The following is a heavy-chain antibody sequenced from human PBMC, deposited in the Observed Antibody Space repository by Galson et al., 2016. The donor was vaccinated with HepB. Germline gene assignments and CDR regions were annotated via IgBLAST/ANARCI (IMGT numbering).Heavy chain of an antibody. CDR1: GYTFTSYW. CDR2: IYAGASDT. D-gene: IGHD5-24*01. CDR3: ARQSRDLWGPGDD. Sequence: QSGAEVKKPGESLKISCKGFGYTFTSYWIAWVRQLPGKGLEWMGIIYAGASDTKYGPSFQGQVTISVDRSISTAYLQWNSLKASDNAMYYCARQSRDLWGPGDDWGQGTLVTVSS. V-gene: IGHV5-51*01. J-gene: IGHJ4*02.